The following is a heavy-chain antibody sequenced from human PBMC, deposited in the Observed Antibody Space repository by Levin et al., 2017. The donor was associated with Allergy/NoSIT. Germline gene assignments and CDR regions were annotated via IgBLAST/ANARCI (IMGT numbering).Heavy chain of an antibody. V-gene: IGHV3-30-3*01. Sequence: PGESLKISCAASGFTFSNYAMHWVRQAPGKGLEWVAFISYDGSNKYYASSVKGRFTISRDNSKNTVYLQMNSLRAEDTAIYYCARDLRGYCSGGSCYYVNYWGQGTLVTVSS. D-gene: IGHD2-15*01. CDR1: GFTFSNYA. J-gene: IGHJ4*02. CDR3: ARDLRGYCSGGSCYYVNY. CDR2: ISYDGSNK.